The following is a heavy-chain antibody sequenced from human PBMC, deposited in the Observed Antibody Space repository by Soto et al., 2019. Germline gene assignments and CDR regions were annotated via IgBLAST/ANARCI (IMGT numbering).Heavy chain of an antibody. V-gene: IGHV3-23*01. Sequence: VQLLESGGGLVQPGGSLRLSCAASGFTFSTYAMSWVRQAPGKGLEWVSAISGSGGSTYYADSMKGRFTISRDNSKNTLYLQMNSLRAEDTAVYYCAKGVSSSRTYNWFDPWGQGTLVTVSS. CDR3: AKGVSSSRTYNWFDP. J-gene: IGHJ5*02. D-gene: IGHD6-13*01. CDR1: GFTFSTYA. CDR2: ISGSGGST.